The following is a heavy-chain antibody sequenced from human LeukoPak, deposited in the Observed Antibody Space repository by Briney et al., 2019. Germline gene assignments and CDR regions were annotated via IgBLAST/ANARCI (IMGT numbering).Heavy chain of an antibody. D-gene: IGHD3-16*01. J-gene: IGHJ3*02. CDR1: GFTFSSYE. CDR2: ISSSGSTI. V-gene: IGHV3-48*03. Sequence: GGSLRLSCAASGFTFSSYEMNWVRQAPGKGLEWVSYISSSGSTIYYADSVKGRFTISRDNAKNSLYLQMNSLRAEDTAAYYCARYDYVWGKTFDIWGQGTMVTVSS. CDR3: ARYDYVWGKTFDI.